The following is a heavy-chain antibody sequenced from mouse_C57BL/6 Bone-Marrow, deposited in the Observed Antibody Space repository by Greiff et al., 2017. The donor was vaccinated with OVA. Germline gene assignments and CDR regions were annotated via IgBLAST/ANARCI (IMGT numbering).Heavy chain of an antibody. Sequence: EVKVEESGGGLVQPGGSLKLSCAASGFTFSDYGMAWVRQAPRKGPEWVAFISNLAYSIYYADTVTGRFTISRENAKNTLYLEMSSLRSEDTAMYYCARGDYGSSYGYAMDYWGQGTSVTVSS. V-gene: IGHV5-15*04. CDR3: ARGDYGSSYGYAMDY. D-gene: IGHD1-1*01. CDR1: GFTFSDYG. J-gene: IGHJ4*01. CDR2: ISNLAYSI.